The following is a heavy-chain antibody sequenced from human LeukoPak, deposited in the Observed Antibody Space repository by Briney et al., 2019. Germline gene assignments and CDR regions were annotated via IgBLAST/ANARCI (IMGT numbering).Heavy chain of an antibody. CDR3: ARQGSGSSYYYYTLPY. J-gene: IGHJ4*02. Sequence: SESLSLTCAVYGVSLSGYYWSWIRQAPGKGLEWIGEINHSGNTNYNPSLKSRVTMSVDTSKNHFYLELISVTAADTAVYYCARQGSGSSYYYYTLPYWGQGTLVTVSS. CDR1: GVSLSGYY. V-gene: IGHV4-34*01. CDR2: INHSGNT. D-gene: IGHD1-26*01.